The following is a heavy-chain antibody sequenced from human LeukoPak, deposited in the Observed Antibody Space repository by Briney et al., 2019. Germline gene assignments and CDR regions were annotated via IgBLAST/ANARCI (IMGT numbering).Heavy chain of an antibody. CDR2: INSDGSST. CDR1: GFTFSSYW. J-gene: IGHJ4*02. D-gene: IGHD3-3*01. Sequence: GGSLRLSCAASGFTFSSYWMHWVRQAPGKGLVWVSRINSDGSSTSYADSVKGRFTISRDNAKNTLYLQMHSLRAEDTAVYYCARTAGHYDFWSGYFYYFDYWGQGTLVTVSS. V-gene: IGHV3-74*01. CDR3: ARTAGHYDFWSGYFYYFDY.